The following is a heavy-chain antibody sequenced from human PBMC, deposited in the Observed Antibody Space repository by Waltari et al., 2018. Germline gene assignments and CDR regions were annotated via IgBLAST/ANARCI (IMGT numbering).Heavy chain of an antibody. Sequence: QVQLVQSGAEVKKPGASVKVSCKASGYTFTDFYMHWVRQAPGQGLEWMGIVNPNGGSTTYAQKLQDRVTMTRDTYTSTVYMELSSLRSEDTAVYYCARAGSTLIWGVAEWGQGTLVTVSS. CDR2: VNPNGGST. CDR1: GYTFTDFY. CDR3: ARAGSTLIWGVAE. J-gene: IGHJ4*02. D-gene: IGHD2-2*01. V-gene: IGHV1-46*04.